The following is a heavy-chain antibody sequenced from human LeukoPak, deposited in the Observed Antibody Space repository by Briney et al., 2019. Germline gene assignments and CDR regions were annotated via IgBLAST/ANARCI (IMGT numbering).Heavy chain of an antibody. Sequence: PSETPSLTCTVSGGSISSSSYYWGWIRQPPGKGLEWIGSIYYSGSTYYNPSLKSRVTISVDTSKNQFSLKLSSVTAADTAVYYCARKGAVAGTRWFDPWGQGTQVTVSS. V-gene: IGHV4-39*01. D-gene: IGHD6-19*01. CDR1: GGSISSSSYY. CDR2: IYYSGST. CDR3: ARKGAVAGTRWFDP. J-gene: IGHJ5*02.